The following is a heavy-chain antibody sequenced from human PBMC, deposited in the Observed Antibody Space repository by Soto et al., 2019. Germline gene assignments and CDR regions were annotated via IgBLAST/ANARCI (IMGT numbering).Heavy chain of an antibody. CDR2: FYYTGST. CDR3: ARSMHYSDGSHYSPFDY. CDR1: GGSVSSGNYY. J-gene: IGHJ4*02. Sequence: PSETLSLTCTVAGGSVSSGNYYWSWIRQPPGKGLEWIGYFYYTGSTNYNPSLKSRVTISVDASKNQFSLRLSSLTAADTAVYYCARSMHYSDGSHYSPFDYWGQGTLVPVSS. D-gene: IGHD3-22*01. V-gene: IGHV4-61*01.